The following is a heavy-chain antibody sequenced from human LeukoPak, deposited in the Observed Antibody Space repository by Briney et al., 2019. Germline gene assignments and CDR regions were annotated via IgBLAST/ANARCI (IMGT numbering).Heavy chain of an antibody. CDR1: GGSISSYY. CDR2: IFSSGST. CDR3: VSPRGFSYGYFDY. D-gene: IGHD5-18*01. V-gene: IGHV4-4*08. J-gene: IGHJ4*02. Sequence: PSETLSLTCTVSGGSISSYYWSWIRQPPGKGLEWIGYIFSSGSTNYNPSLKSRVTISADTSKNQFSLTLGSVSATDTAVYYCVSPRGFSYGYFDYWGQGTLVTVSS.